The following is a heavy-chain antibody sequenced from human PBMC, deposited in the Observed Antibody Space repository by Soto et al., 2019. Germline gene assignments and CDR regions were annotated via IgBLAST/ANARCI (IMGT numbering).Heavy chain of an antibody. CDR3: ARGTAMLERGYYYYYGMDV. CDR1: GFTFSSYS. Sequence: EVQLVESGGGLVKPGGSLRLSCAASGFTFSSYSMNWVRQAPGKGLEWVSSISSSSSYIYYADSVKGRFTISRDNAKNSLYLQMNSLRAEDTAVYYCARGTAMLERGYYYYYGMDVWGQGTTVTVSS. CDR2: ISSSSSYI. J-gene: IGHJ6*02. D-gene: IGHD5-18*01. V-gene: IGHV3-21*01.